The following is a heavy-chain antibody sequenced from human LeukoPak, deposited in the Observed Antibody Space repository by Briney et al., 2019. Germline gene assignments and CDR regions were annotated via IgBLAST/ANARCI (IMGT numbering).Heavy chain of an antibody. V-gene: IGHV4-59*12. Sequence: PSETLSLTCTVSGGSISGYYWNWIRQPPGKGLEWIGYIYYSGSTNYNPSLKSRVTISLDTSKNQFSLKLNSVTAADTAVYYCAKDLREWELRPDFDYWGQGTLVTVSS. CDR1: GGSISGYY. CDR3: AKDLREWELRPDFDY. CDR2: IYYSGST. J-gene: IGHJ4*02. D-gene: IGHD1-26*01.